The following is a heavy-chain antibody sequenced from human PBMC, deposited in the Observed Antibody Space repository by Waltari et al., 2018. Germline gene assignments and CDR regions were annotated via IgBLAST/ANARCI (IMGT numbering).Heavy chain of an antibody. D-gene: IGHD3-10*01. CDR3: ARPPGRARDYSYYYMDV. CDR2: VSSSSRNI. Sequence: EAQLVESGGGLVQPGGSLRLSCAASGFIVTTSSMNWVRQVPGRGLQWVSYVSSSSRNIFYADSVKGRFTISRDNAKNSLYLQMNSLRDDDSAVYYCARPPGRARDYSYYYMDVWGKGTTVTVSS. CDR1: GFIVTTSS. V-gene: IGHV3-48*02. J-gene: IGHJ6*03.